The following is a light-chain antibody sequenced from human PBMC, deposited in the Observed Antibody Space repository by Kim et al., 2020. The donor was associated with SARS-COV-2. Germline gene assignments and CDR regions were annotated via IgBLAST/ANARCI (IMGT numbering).Light chain of an antibody. Sequence: QSALTQPASVSGSTGQSITIPCTGTSSDVGGYDYVSWYQQHPDEAPKVMIYDVSNRPSGVSDRFSGSKSGNTASLTISGLQAEDEADYYCSSYTSSSLYVFGTVTNVTVL. J-gene: IGLJ1*01. CDR3: SSYTSSSLYV. CDR1: SSDVGGYDY. V-gene: IGLV2-14*03. CDR2: DVS.